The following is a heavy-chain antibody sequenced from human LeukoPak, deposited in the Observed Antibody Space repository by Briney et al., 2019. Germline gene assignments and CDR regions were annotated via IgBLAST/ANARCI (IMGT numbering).Heavy chain of an antibody. D-gene: IGHD4-11*01. CDR3: ARVREAYTNPFFDY. Sequence: SETLSLTCTVSGGSISSSSYYWGWIRQPPGKGLEWIGYIYHSGSAYYNPSLKSRVTISVDRSKNQFSLKLSSVTAADTAVFYCARVREAYTNPFFDYWGQGTLVTVSS. CDR2: IYHSGSA. J-gene: IGHJ4*02. CDR1: GGSISSSSYY. V-gene: IGHV4-39*07.